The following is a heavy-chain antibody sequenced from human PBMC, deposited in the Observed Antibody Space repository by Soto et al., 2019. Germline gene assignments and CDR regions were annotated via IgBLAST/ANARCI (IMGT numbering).Heavy chain of an antibody. D-gene: IGHD2-15*01. V-gene: IGHV1-46*03. J-gene: IGHJ4*02. CDR1: GYAFTSYY. CDR2: INPSGGST. Sequence: QVQLVQSGAEVKKPGASVKVSCKASGYAFTSYYMHWVRQAPGQGLEWMGIINPSGGSTSYAQKFQGRVTMTRDTSTSTVYMELSSLRSEDTAVYYCARGRGYCSGGSCYSGYFDYWGQGTLVTVSS. CDR3: ARGRGYCSGGSCYSGYFDY.